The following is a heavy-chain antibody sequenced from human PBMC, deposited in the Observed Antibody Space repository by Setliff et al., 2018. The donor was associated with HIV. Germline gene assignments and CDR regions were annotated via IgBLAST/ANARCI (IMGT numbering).Heavy chain of an antibody. D-gene: IGHD2-21*01. CDR3: ALRRYSSWARFDS. Sequence: SETLSLTCAVYGGSFSGYYWSWIRQPPGKGLEWIGEINHSGITNYNPSLKSRVTISVDTSKNQFSLKLTSMTAADTAVYYCALRRYSSWARFDSWGQGTLVTVSS. J-gene: IGHJ4*02. CDR2: INHSGIT. CDR1: GGSFSGYY. V-gene: IGHV4-34*01.